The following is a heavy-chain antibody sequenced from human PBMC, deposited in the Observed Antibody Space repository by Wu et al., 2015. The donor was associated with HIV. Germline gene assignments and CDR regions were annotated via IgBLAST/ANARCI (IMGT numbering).Heavy chain of an antibody. V-gene: IGHV1-2*02. Sequence: QVQLVQSGAEVKKPGASVKVSCKASGYTFTGYYMHWVRQAPGQGLEWMGWINPNSGGTNYAQKFQGRVTMTRDTSISTAYMELSRLRSDDTAVYYCARDRGGYYYYYYMDVWGKGTTVTVSS. CDR1: GYTFTGYY. CDR3: ARDRGGYYYYYYMDV. CDR2: INPNSGGT. J-gene: IGHJ6*03. D-gene: IGHD3-10*01.